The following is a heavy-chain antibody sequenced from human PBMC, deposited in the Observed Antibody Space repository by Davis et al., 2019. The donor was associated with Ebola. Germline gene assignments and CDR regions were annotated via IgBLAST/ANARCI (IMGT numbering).Heavy chain of an antibody. J-gene: IGHJ3*02. CDR2: INHSGST. CDR1: GGSISSYY. Sequence: SETLSLTCTVSGGSISSYYWGWIRQPPGKGLEWIGEINHSGSTNYNPSLKSRVTISVDTSKNQFSLKLSSVTAADTAVYYCARGGWYRGLGDAFDIWGQGTMVTVSS. D-gene: IGHD6-19*01. CDR3: ARGGWYRGLGDAFDI. V-gene: IGHV4-34*01.